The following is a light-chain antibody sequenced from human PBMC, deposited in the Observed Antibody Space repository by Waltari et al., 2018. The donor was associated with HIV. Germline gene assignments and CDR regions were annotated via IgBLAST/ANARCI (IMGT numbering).Light chain of an antibody. Sequence: SSELTQDPAVSVALGQTVRITCQGDSLRSYYATWYQQKPGQAPVLVIYGKNNLPSGIPDRFSGSSSGNTASLTITGAQAEDEADYYCNSRDSSGNHLVFGGGTKLTV. V-gene: IGLV3-19*01. CDR1: SLRSYY. CDR2: GKN. J-gene: IGLJ2*01. CDR3: NSRDSSGNHLV.